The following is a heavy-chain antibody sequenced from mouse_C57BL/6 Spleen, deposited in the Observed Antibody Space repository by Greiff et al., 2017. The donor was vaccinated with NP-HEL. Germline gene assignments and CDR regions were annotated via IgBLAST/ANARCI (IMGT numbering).Heavy chain of an antibody. Sequence: DVMLVESGEGLVKPGGSLKLSCAASGFTFSSYAMSWVRQTPEKRLEWVAYISSGGDYIYYADTVKGRFTISRDNARNTLYLQMSSLKSEDTAMYYCTRDQRGGNYFAYWGQGTLVTVSA. CDR3: TRDQRGGNYFAY. CDR1: GFTFSSYA. D-gene: IGHD2-1*01. CDR2: ISSGGDYI. J-gene: IGHJ3*01. V-gene: IGHV5-9-1*02.